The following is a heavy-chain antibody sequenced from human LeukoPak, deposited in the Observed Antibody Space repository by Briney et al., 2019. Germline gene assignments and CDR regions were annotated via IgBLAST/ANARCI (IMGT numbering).Heavy chain of an antibody. J-gene: IGHJ4*02. Sequence: GGSLRLSCAASRFTFSSYWMTWVRQAPGKGLEWVANIKQDGSEKYYVDSVKGRFTISRDNAKNSLYLQMNSLRAEDTAVYYCARYLWDAFDYWGQGTLVTVSS. D-gene: IGHD1-26*01. V-gene: IGHV3-7*01. CDR1: RFTFSSYW. CDR3: ARYLWDAFDY. CDR2: IKQDGSEK.